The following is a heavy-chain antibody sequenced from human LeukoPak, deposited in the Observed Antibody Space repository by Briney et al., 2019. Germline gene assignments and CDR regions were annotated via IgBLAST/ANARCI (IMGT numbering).Heavy chain of an antibody. J-gene: IGHJ6*03. V-gene: IGHV4-4*07. CDR2: IYTSGST. CDR3: ARGDGGSGSYFYYYMDV. D-gene: IGHD3-10*01. Sequence: PSETLSLTCTVSGGSISSYYWSWIRQPPGKGLEWIGRIYTSGSTNYNPSLKSPVTMSVDTSKNQFSLKLSSVTAADTAVYYCARGDGGSGSYFYYYMDVWGKGTTVTISS. CDR1: GGSISSYY.